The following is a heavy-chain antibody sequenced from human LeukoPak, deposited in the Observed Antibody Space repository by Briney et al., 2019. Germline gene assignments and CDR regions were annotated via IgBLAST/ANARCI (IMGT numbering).Heavy chain of an antibody. V-gene: IGHV4-61*02. CDR3: ARGLAETVAGTGED. Sequence: SQTLSLTCTVSGGSISSGSYYWSWIRQPAGKGLEWIGRIYTSGSTNYNPSLKSRVTISVDTSKNQFSLKLSSVTAADTAVYYCARGLAETVAGTGEDWGQGTLVTVSS. J-gene: IGHJ4*02. D-gene: IGHD6-19*01. CDR2: IYTSGST. CDR1: GGSISSGSYY.